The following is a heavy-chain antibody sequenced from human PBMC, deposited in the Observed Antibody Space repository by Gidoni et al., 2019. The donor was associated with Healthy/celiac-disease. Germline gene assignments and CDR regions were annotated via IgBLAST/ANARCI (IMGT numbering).Heavy chain of an antibody. CDR2: ISGRGGST. CDR3: ATPPSYYDFWSGPHKEAAFDI. D-gene: IGHD3-3*01. Sequence: EVQLLESGGGLVQPGGSLRLSCAASGVTFSSHAMSWVRQAPGKGLEWVSAISGRGGSTYYADSVKGRFTISRDNSKNTLYLQMNSLRAEDTAVYYCATPPSYYDFWSGPHKEAAFDIWGQGTMVTVSS. J-gene: IGHJ3*02. V-gene: IGHV3-23*01. CDR1: GVTFSSHA.